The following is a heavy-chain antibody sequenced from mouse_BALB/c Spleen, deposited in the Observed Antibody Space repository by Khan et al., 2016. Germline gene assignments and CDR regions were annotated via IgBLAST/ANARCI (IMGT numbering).Heavy chain of an antibody. D-gene: IGHD2-4*01. CDR1: GFNIKDTY. J-gene: IGHJ3*01. Sequence: VQLQQSGAELVKPGASVKLSCTVSGFNIKDTYMHWVNQRPEQGLEWIGRIDPANGNTKYDPKFQDQATIKADTSSNTAYLQLSSLTSEDTAVYYCSRGVYDYEFAYWGQGTLVTVSA. CDR2: IDPANGNT. V-gene: IGHV14-3*02. CDR3: SRGVYDYEFAY.